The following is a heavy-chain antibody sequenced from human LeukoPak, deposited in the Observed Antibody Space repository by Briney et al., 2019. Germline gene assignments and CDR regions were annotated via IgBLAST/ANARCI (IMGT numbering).Heavy chain of an antibody. Sequence: GGSLRLSCAASGFIFSNYWMSWVRQAPGKGLEWVANIKQDGSEKYYVDSVKGRFTISRDNAKNSLYLQMNSLRAEDTAMYYCARGWLGFWGQGTLVTVSS. J-gene: IGHJ4*02. CDR2: IKQDGSEK. CDR1: GFIFSNYW. D-gene: IGHD6-19*01. V-gene: IGHV3-7*01. CDR3: ARGWLGF.